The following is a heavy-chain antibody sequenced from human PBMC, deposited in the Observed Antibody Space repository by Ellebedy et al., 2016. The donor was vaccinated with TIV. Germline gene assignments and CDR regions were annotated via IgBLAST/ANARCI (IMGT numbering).Heavy chain of an antibody. CDR3: ARALLTATGTLNY. V-gene: IGHV3-33*08. J-gene: IGHJ4*02. CDR1: GFTFSSYG. CDR2: IWYDGSNK. Sequence: GESLKISXAASGFTFSSYGMHWVRQAPGKGLEWVAVIWYDGSNKYYADSVKGRFTVSRDNSKNTLYLEMNSLRDEDTAVYYCARALLTATGTLNYWGQGILVTVSS. D-gene: IGHD1-1*01.